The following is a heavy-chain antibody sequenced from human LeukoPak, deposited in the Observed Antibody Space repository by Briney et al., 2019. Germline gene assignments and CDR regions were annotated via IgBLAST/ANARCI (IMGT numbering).Heavy chain of an antibody. CDR2: IYGGDNT. D-gene: IGHD3-3*01. V-gene: IGHV3-53*01. CDR1: GFTVSSNY. CDR3: AKERTSSGIFFDY. J-gene: IGHJ4*02. Sequence: GGSLRLSCAASGFTVSSNYMSWVRQAPGKGLEWVSLIYGGDNTYYADSVKGRFTISRDNSKNTLYLQMNSLRAEDTAVYYCAKERTSSGIFFDYWGQGTLVTVSS.